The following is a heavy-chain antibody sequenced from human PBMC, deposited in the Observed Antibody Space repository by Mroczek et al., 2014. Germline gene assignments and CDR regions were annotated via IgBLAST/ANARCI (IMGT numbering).Heavy chain of an antibody. CDR1: GYTFTSYY. Sequence: QLWSLGREVKKPGASVKVSCKASGYTFTSYYMHWVRQAPGQGLEWMGIINPSGGSTSYAQKFQGRVTMTRDTSTSTVYMELSSLRSEDTAVYYCARSRGYDSSGYYSYYYYGMDVWGQGTTVTVSS. V-gene: IGHV1-46*03. CDR3: ARSRGYDSSGYYSYYYYGMDV. CDR2: INPSGGST. J-gene: IGHJ6*02. D-gene: IGHD3-22*01.